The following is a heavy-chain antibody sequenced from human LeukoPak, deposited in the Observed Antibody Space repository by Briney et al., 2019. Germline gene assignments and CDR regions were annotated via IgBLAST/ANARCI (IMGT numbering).Heavy chain of an antibody. CDR2: IQYNGTNK. J-gene: IGHJ4*02. V-gene: IGHV3-30*02. CDR1: GFTFSSYA. D-gene: IGHD4-23*01. CDR3: AKDHGGHLFDY. Sequence: GGSLRLSCAASGFTFSSYAMSWVRQAPGKGLEWVAFIQYNGTNKDYADSVKGRFTISRDNSKNTLYLQVNSLRAEDTAVYYCAKDHGGHLFDYWGQGTLVTVSS.